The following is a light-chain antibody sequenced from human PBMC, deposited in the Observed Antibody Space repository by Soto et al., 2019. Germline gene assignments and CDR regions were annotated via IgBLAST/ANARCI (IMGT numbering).Light chain of an antibody. CDR1: QSVSSSY. J-gene: IGKJ3*01. V-gene: IGKV3-20*01. CDR3: QQYGSSPPGGAVT. CDR2: GAS. Sequence: EIVLTQSPGTLSLSPGERATLSCRASQSVSSSYLAWYQQKPGQAPRLLIYGASSRATGIPDRFSGSGSGTDFTLTISRLEPEDFAVYYCQQYGSSPPGGAVTFGPGTKVDIK.